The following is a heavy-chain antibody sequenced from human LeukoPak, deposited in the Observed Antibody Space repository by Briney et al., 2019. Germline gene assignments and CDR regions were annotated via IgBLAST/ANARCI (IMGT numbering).Heavy chain of an antibody. D-gene: IGHD3-10*01. Sequence: PSETLSLTCTVSGASISSSNHFWGWIRQPPGKALEWIGTIVDNGTIYYTQSLKGRVTISVDTSMNQFFMNLKSLTAADTAVYYCAYTASYVLFEFWGQGTLVTVSS. V-gene: IGHV4-39*01. J-gene: IGHJ4*02. CDR1: GASISSSNHF. CDR3: AYTASYVLFEF. CDR2: IVDNGTI.